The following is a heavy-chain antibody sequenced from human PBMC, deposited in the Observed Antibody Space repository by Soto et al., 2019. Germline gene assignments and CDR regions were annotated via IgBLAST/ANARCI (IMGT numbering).Heavy chain of an antibody. V-gene: IGHV1-69*06. J-gene: IGHJ6*02. CDR1: GGTFSSYA. CDR3: ARRSIAARRLSYYYYYGMDV. Sequence: GASVKVSCKASGGTFSSYAISWVRQAPGQGLEWMGGIIPIFGTANYAQKFQGRVTITADKSTSTAYMELSSLRSEDTAVYYCARRSIAARRLSYYYYYGMDVWGQGTTVTVSS. CDR2: IIPIFGTA. D-gene: IGHD6-6*01.